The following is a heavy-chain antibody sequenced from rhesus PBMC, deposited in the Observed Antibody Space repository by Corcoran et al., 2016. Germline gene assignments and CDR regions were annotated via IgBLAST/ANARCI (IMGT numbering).Heavy chain of an antibody. D-gene: IGHD2-2*01. CDR1: GGSVSSSNW. J-gene: IGHJ4*01. CDR2: ISGSSGST. CDR3: ARDPKAMPLDY. Sequence: QVQLQESGPGLVKPSETLSLTCAVSGGSVSSSNWWSWIRQPPGKGLEWIGYISGSSGSTYYNPSLTSRVTISTDTSKTQFSLKLSSVTAADTAVYYCARDPKAMPLDYWVQGVLVTFSS. V-gene: IGHV4-65*01.